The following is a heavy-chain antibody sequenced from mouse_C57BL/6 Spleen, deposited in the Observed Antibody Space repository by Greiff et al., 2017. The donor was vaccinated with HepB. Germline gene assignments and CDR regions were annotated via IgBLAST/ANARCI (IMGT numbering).Heavy chain of an antibody. CDR1: GFTFSSYG. CDR3: ARQSYYDYDDYAMDY. J-gene: IGHJ4*01. V-gene: IGHV5-6*02. D-gene: IGHD2-4*01. Sequence: DVKLVESGGDLVKPGGSLKLSCAASGFTFSSYGMSWVRQTPDKRLEWVATISSGGSYTYYPDSVKGRFTISRDNAKNTLYLQMRSLKSEDTAMYYCARQSYYDYDDYAMDYWGQGTSVTVSS. CDR2: ISSGGSYT.